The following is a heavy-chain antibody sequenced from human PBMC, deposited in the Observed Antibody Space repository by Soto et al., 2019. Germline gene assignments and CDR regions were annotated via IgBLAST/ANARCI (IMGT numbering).Heavy chain of an antibody. CDR1: GYTFTGYF. CDR2: INPNSGAT. CDR3: ARGGGTILAPLP. D-gene: IGHD3-3*01. Sequence: ASVKVSCKASGYTFTGYFMHWVRQAPGQGLEWMGWINPNSGATKYAQKFQGRVTLSRDTSIRTAYMELSGLRSDDTAVYYCARGGGTILAPLPWGQGTMVTVYS. V-gene: IGHV1-2*02. J-gene: IGHJ5*02.